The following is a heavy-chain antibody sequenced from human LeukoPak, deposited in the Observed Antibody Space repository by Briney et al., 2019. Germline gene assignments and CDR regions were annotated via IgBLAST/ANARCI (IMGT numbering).Heavy chain of an antibody. Sequence: PSQTLSLTCTVSGVSISSGSNCWSWLRPPAGKGLEWIGRIYASGRTNYNPSLTARVTISEDTFNNQVYRKLISVTSADTAVYYCARDGTYYDILTGYVNWFDPWGKGTLVTVSS. CDR2: IYASGRT. CDR3: ARDGTYYDILTGYVNWFDP. V-gene: IGHV4-61*02. J-gene: IGHJ5*02. CDR1: GVSISSGSNC. D-gene: IGHD3-9*01.